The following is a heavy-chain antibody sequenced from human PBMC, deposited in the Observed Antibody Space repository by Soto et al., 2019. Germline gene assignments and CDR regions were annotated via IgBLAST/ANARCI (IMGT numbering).Heavy chain of an antibody. J-gene: IGHJ6*02. CDR2: IYYSGST. D-gene: IGHD3-3*01. Sequence: PSENLSLTCAGYGGSFRGLSWSRIPQPPGKGLEWIGYIYYSGSTNYNPSLKSRVTISVDTSKNQFSLKLSSVAAADTAVYYCARVRKDFWSGYYRYYYYYYGMDVWGQGTTVTVSS. CDR1: GGSFRGLS. CDR3: ARVRKDFWSGYYRYYYYYYGMDV. V-gene: IGHV4-59*01.